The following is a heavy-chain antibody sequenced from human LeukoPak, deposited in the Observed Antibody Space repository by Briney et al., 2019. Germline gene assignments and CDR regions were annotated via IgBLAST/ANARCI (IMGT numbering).Heavy chain of an antibody. J-gene: IGHJ4*02. CDR1: GGTFSSYA. D-gene: IGHD3-22*01. Sequence: SVKVSCKASGGTFSSYAISWVRQAPGQGLEWMGRIIPIFGTANYAQKFQGRVTITTDESTSTAYMELSSLRSEDTAVYYCAREERADYYDSSGYYGYWGQGTLVTVSP. V-gene: IGHV1-69*05. CDR2: IIPIFGTA. CDR3: AREERADYYDSSGYYGY.